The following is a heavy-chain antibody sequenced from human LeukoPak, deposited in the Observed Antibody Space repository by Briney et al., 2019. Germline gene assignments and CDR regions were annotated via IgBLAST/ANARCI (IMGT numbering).Heavy chain of an antibody. CDR2: MYPDDSDT. D-gene: IGHD3-22*01. CDR1: GYSFISHW. J-gene: IGHJ4*02. CDR3: ARLIYDSTGYFDY. V-gene: IGHV5-51*01. Sequence: GESLKISCKASGYSFISHWIGWGRQKPGKGLEWVGIMYPDDSDTRYSPSFQGQVSISADKSLSTAYLQWSSLKASDTAMYYCARLIYDSTGYFDYWGQGTLVTVSS.